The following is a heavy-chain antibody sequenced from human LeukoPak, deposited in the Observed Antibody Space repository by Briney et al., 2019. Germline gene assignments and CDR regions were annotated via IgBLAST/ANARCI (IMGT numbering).Heavy chain of an antibody. J-gene: IGHJ5*02. CDR1: GGSISSSSNY. V-gene: IGHV4-39*07. D-gene: IGHD3-10*01. CDR2: IYYSSST. CDR3: ARLGYYYGSGSYYPHDWFDP. Sequence: SETLSLTCTVSGGSISSSSNYWGWIRQSPGKGLEWIGSIYYSSSTYYNPSLKSRVTISVDTSKNQFSLKLSSVTAADTAVYYCARLGYYYGSGSYYPHDWFDPWGQGTLVTVSS.